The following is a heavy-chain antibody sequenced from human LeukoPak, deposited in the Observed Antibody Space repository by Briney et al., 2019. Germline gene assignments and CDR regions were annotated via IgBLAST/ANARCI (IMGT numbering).Heavy chain of an antibody. D-gene: IGHD2-2*01. CDR3: AKDRAVAVPAAKDY. CDR1: GFTFSSYA. J-gene: IGHJ4*02. Sequence: PGGSLRLSCAASGFTFSSYAMSWVRQAPGKGLEWVSAISGSGGSTYYADSVKGRFTISRDNSKNTLYLQMNSLRAEDTAVYHCAKDRAVAVPAAKDYWGQGTLVTVSS. CDR2: ISGSGGST. V-gene: IGHV3-23*01.